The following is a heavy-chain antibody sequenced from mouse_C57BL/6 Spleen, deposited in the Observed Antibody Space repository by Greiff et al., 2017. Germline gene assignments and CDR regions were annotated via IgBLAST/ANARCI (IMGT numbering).Heavy chain of an antibody. J-gene: IGHJ3*01. CDR1: GYAFSSYW. CDR3: ARGYGSSWGCAY. V-gene: IGHV1-80*01. Sequence: VKLQQSGAELVKPGASVKISCKASGYAFSSYWMNWVKQRPGKGLEWIGQIYPGDGDTNYHGKFKGKATLTADKSSSTAYMQLSSLTSEDSAVYFCARGYGSSWGCAYWGQGTLVTVSA. D-gene: IGHD1-1*01. CDR2: IYPGDGDT.